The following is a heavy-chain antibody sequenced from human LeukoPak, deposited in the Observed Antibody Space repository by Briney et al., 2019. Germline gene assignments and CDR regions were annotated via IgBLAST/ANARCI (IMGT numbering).Heavy chain of an antibody. J-gene: IGHJ4*02. V-gene: IGHV3-23*01. Sequence: GGSLRLSCAASGFTFSSYAMSWVRQAPGKGLEWVSAISGSGGSTYYADSVKGRFTISRDNSKNTLYLQMNSLRAEDTAVYYCAKGQSYYYDSSGYSDYWGQGTLVTVSS. CDR2: ISGSGGST. CDR1: GFTFSSYA. CDR3: AKGQSYYYDSSGYSDY. D-gene: IGHD3-22*01.